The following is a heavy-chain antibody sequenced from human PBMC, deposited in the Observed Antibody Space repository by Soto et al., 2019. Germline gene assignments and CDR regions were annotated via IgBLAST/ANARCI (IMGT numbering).Heavy chain of an antibody. Sequence: SETLSLTCTVSGGSISSYYWSWIRQPPGKGLEWIGYIYYSGSTNYNPSLKSRVTISVDTSKNQFSLKLSSVTAADTAVYYCARRVTMVRGVITNWFDPWGQGTLVTVSS. D-gene: IGHD3-10*01. V-gene: IGHV4-59*01. CDR3: ARRVTMVRGVITNWFDP. CDR1: GGSISSYY. J-gene: IGHJ5*02. CDR2: IYYSGST.